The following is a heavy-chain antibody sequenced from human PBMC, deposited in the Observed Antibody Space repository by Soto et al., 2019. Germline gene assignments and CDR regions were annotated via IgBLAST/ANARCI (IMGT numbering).Heavy chain of an antibody. D-gene: IGHD2-15*01. CDR2: IWYDGSNK. CDR3: ARAGDCSGGSCYLDY. CDR1: GFTFSSYG. Sequence: ESVGGVVQPGRSLRLSCAASGFTFSSYGMHWVRQAPGKGLEWVAVIWYDGSNKYYADSVKGRFTISRDNSKNTLYLQMNSLRAEDTAVYYCARAGDCSGGSCYLDYWGQGTLVTVSS. V-gene: IGHV3-33*01. J-gene: IGHJ4*02.